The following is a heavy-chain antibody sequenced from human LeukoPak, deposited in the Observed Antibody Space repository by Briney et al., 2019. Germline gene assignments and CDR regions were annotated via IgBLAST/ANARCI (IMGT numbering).Heavy chain of an antibody. D-gene: IGHD6-13*01. Sequence: QPGGSLRLSCAASGFTFSSYWMSWVRQAPGKGLEWVANIKKDGSEKYYVDSVKGRFTISRDNAKNSLNLQMNSLRAEDTAVYYCVREQFLGAAAGQGGSYDYWGQGTLVTVSS. V-gene: IGHV3-7*04. CDR3: VREQFLGAAAGQGGSYDY. CDR1: GFTFSSYW. J-gene: IGHJ4*02. CDR2: IKKDGSEK.